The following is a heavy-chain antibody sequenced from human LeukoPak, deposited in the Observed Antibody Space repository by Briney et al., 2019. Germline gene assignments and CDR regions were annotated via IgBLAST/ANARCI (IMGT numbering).Heavy chain of an antibody. J-gene: IGHJ4*02. V-gene: IGHV3-30*03. Sequence: PGGSLRLSCAASGFTFSSYAMHWVRQAPGKGLEWVAVISYDGSNKYYADSVKGRLTISRDNAKNSLYLQMNSLGAEDTAVYYCASGSSARWYFDYWGQGTLVTVSS. CDR2: ISYDGSNK. CDR1: GFTFSSYA. CDR3: ASGSSARWYFDY. D-gene: IGHD3-10*01.